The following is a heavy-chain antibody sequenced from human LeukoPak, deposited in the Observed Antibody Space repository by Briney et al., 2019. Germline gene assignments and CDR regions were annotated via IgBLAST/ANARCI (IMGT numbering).Heavy chain of an antibody. V-gene: IGHV4-59*01. J-gene: IGHJ6*02. CDR1: GGSISSYY. CDR3: ARDREGDYGMGV. CDR2: IYYSGST. Sequence: PSETLSLTCTVSGGSISSYYWSWIRQPPWKGLEWIGYIYYSGSTNYNPSLKSRVTISVDTSKNQFSLKLSSVTAADTAVYYCARDREGDYGMGVWGQGTTVTVSS.